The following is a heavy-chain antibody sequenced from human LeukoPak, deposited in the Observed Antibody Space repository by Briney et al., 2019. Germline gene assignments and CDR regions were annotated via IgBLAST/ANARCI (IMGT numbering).Heavy chain of an antibody. CDR3: ARDLRRSSGSGGY. Sequence: ASVKVSCKASGYTFTGYYMHWVRQAPGQGLEWMGWINPNSGGTNYAQKFQGRVTMTRDTSISTAYMELSRLRSDDTAVYYCARDLRRSSGSGGYWGQGTLVTVSS. V-gene: IGHV1-2*02. J-gene: IGHJ4*02. CDR1: GYTFTGYY. CDR2: INPNSGGT. D-gene: IGHD6-19*01.